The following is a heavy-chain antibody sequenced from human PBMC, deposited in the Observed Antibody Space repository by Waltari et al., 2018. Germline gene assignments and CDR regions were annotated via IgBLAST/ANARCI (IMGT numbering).Heavy chain of an antibody. D-gene: IGHD3-22*01. J-gene: IGHJ4*02. CDR1: GFTFSGYS. V-gene: IGHV3-48*01. CDR2: INSGSTTI. CDR3: VRDPYHDPSGYPGY. Sequence: EVQLVESGGGLLQPGGYLRLTCAASGFTFSGYSMNWVRQAPGKGPEWISYINSGSTTISYADSVRGRFTISRDNAKSFLYLDLFSLRAEDTAVYYCVRDPYHDPSGYPGYWGQGTLVTVSS.